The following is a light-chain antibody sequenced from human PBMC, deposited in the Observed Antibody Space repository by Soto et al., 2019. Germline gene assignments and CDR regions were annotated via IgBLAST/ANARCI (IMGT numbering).Light chain of an antibody. CDR1: QSISSY. CDR3: QQSYSTRIT. Sequence: DIQMTQSPSSLSASVGDRVTITCRASQSISSYLNWYQQKPGKAPKLLIYAASSLQSGVPSRFSGSGSAPAFTLTISSLQPEEFANYYCQQSYSTRITFGPVTKVDIK. CDR2: AAS. J-gene: IGKJ3*01. V-gene: IGKV1-39*01.